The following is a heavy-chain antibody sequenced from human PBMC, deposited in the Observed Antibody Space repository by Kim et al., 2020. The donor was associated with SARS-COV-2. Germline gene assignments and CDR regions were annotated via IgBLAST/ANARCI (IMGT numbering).Heavy chain of an antibody. CDR1: GYSFTNNA. V-gene: IGHV1-3*04. D-gene: IGHD3-22*01. Sequence: ASVKVSCKASGYSFTNNAVHWVRQAPGQRLEWMGWIITDNGDTKYSQKFQGRVTFTRDTSASTVYMELSSLKSEDTAVYYCARDERDSSGYYYGFGYWGQGTLVTVSS. J-gene: IGHJ4*02. CDR2: IITDNGDT. CDR3: ARDERDSSGYYYGFGY.